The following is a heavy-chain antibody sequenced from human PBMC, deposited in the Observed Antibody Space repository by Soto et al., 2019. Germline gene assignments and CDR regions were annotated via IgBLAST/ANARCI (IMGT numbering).Heavy chain of an antibody. CDR2: VHYTGSS. D-gene: IGHD1-20*01. CDR1: GGSINSYF. J-gene: IGHJ6*03. V-gene: IGHV4-59*01. Sequence: QVQLQESGPGLVKPSETLSLTCTVSGGSINSYFWSWIRQPPGKGLEWIGYVHYTGSSNYSPSLKSRVTISADTAKNQISLKLNSVTAADTAVYYCARGVINWNDGGYFYYHMDVWGKGTTVTVSS. CDR3: ARGVINWNDGGYFYYHMDV.